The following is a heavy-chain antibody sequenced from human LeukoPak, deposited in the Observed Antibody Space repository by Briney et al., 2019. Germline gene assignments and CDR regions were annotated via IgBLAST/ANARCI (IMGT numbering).Heavy chain of an antibody. V-gene: IGHV3-53*01. CDR2: IYSGGST. CDR3: AKTYSSSPLYYYYYMDV. Sequence: PGGSLRLSCAASGFTVSSNYMSWVRQAPGKGLEWVSVIYSGGSTYYADSVKGRFTISRDNSKNTLYLQMNSLRAEDTAVYYCAKTYSSSPLYYYYYMDVWGKGTTVTVSS. CDR1: GFTVSSNY. J-gene: IGHJ6*03. D-gene: IGHD6-6*01.